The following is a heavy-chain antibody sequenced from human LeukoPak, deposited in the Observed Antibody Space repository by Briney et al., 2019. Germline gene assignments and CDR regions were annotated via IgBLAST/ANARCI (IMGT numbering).Heavy chain of an antibody. Sequence: GGSLRLACVASGLTFNNYNMNWVRQAPGKGLEWVSLISSDGSYIYYADSVRGRFTISRDNAKNSLYLQMNSLRAEDTAVYFCASPHYCSGSSCCFGYWGQGTLVTVSS. V-gene: IGHV3-21*01. CDR2: ISSDGSYI. D-gene: IGHD2-15*01. CDR3: ASPHYCSGSSCCFGY. CDR1: GLTFNNYN. J-gene: IGHJ4*03.